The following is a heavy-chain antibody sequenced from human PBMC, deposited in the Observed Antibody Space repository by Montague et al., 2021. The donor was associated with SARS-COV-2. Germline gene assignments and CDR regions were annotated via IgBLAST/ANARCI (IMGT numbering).Heavy chain of an antibody. CDR2: IYYSGST. Sequence: TLSLTCTVSGGSISSGGYYWSWIRQPPGKGLEWIGYIYYSGSTYYNPSLKSRVTISVDTSKNQFPLKLSSVTAADTAVYYCARVLSHRAIFGVVIINGMDVWGQGTTVTVSS. J-gene: IGHJ6*02. V-gene: IGHV4-31*03. CDR1: GGSISSGGYY. D-gene: IGHD3-3*01. CDR3: ARVLSHRAIFGVVIINGMDV.